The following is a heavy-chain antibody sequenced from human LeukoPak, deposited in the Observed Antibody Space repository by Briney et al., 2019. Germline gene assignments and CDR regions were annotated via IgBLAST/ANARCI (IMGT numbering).Heavy chain of an antibody. CDR1: GFTCSTCA. V-gene: IGHV3-23*01. Sequence: GGSLSLSCAASGFTCSTCAMSWVRPAQGKGLEGVSAISVSGGRTSYEDSVRGWFTIARYTSKNTLDLQMNSLGAEAVAIYSCARDWPGGIPCHQWGQGTVDTVFS. CDR2: ISVSGGRT. CDR3: ARDWPGGIPCHQ. D-gene: IGHD2-15*01. J-gene: IGHJ4*02.